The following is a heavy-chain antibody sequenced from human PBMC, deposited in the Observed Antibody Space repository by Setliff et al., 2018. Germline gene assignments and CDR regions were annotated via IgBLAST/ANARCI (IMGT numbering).Heavy chain of an antibody. J-gene: IGHJ6*02. CDR1: GYTFTSYG. CDR3: ARVGVYYYDSSGYHRSPYYYYYGMDV. CDR2: ISAYNGNT. V-gene: IGHV1-18*01. Sequence: VKVSCKASGYTFTSYGISWVRQAPGQGLEWMGWISAYNGNTNYAQKLQGRVTMTTDTSTSTAYMELRSLRSDDTAAYYCARVGVYYYDSSGYHRSPYYYYYGMDVWGQGTTVT. D-gene: IGHD3-22*01.